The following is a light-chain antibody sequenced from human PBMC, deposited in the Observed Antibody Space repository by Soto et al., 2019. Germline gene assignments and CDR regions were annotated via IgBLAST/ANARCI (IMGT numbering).Light chain of an antibody. Sequence: EIVLTQSPGTLSLSPGERATLSCRASQSVSSSYLAWYQQKPGQAPRLLIYGASSRATGIPDRFSSSGSETDFTLTISRLEPEDFAVYYCQQYGSSPPYTFGQGPKMEIK. CDR2: GAS. J-gene: IGKJ2*01. CDR3: QQYGSSPPYT. CDR1: QSVSSSY. V-gene: IGKV3-20*01.